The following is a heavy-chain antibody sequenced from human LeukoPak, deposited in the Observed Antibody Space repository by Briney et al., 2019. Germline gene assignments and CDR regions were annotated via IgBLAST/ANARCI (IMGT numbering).Heavy chain of an antibody. D-gene: IGHD1-14*01. Sequence: GGSLRLSCAASGFTFSSYWMSWVRQAPGKGLEWVANIKQDGSEKYYVDSVKGRFTISRDNSKNTLYLQMNSPRAEDTGVYYCARGGPRNVWGQGTTVTVSS. J-gene: IGHJ6*02. CDR1: GFTFSSYW. V-gene: IGHV3-7*01. CDR2: IKQDGSEK. CDR3: ARGGPRNV.